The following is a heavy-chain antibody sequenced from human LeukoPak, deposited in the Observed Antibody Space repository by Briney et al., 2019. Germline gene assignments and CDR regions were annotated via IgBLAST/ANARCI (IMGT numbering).Heavy chain of an antibody. J-gene: IGHJ4*02. CDR2: VDGSGGSK. Sequence: GGSLRLSCAASGFTFSEYAMSWVRQAPRKGLEWVSAVDGSGGSKYYADSLKSWFTNSRDNSKNTLFVQMSNLRAEDNAVYYCAKMNVLAGYYTPIFVFWGQGTLVTVSS. CDR1: GFTFSEYA. D-gene: IGHD3-9*01. V-gene: IGHV3-23*01. CDR3: AKMNVLAGYYTPIFVF.